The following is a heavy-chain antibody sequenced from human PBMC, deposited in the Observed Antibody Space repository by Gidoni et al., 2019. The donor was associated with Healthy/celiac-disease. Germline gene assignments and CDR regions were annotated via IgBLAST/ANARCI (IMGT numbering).Heavy chain of an antibody. D-gene: IGHD6-19*01. CDR3: ARDLSGIAVAPSYYYYGMDV. J-gene: IGHJ6*02. CDR1: GGSISRYY. V-gene: IGHV4-59*01. CDR2: IYYSGST. Sequence: QVQLQESGPGLVKPSETLSLTCTVSGGSISRYYWRWIRQPPGKGLEWIGYIYYSGSTNYNPSRKSRVTISVDTSKNQCSLKLSSVTAADTAVYYCARDLSGIAVAPSYYYYGMDVWGQGTTVTVSS.